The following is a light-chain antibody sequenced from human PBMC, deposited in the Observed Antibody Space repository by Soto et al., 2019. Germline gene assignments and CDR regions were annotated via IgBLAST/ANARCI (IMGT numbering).Light chain of an antibody. CDR1: SSDVGGYNY. Sequence: QSALTQPPSASGSPGQSVTISCTATSSDVGGYNYVSWYQQHPGKAPKLMIYEVSKRPSGVPDRFSGSKSGNTASLTVSGLQAEDEADYYCSSYAGSNNFDVVFGGGTKLTVL. CDR2: EVS. J-gene: IGLJ2*01. V-gene: IGLV2-8*01. CDR3: SSYAGSNNFDVV.